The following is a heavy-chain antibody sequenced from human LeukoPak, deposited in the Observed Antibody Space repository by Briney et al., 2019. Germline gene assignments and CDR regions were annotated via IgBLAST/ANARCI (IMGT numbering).Heavy chain of an antibody. V-gene: IGHV3-48*03. D-gene: IGHD6-13*01. J-gene: IGHJ4*02. Sequence: GGSLRLSCAASGFTFSSYEMNWVRQAPGKGLEWVSYISSSGSTIYYADSVKGRFTISRDNAKNSLYLQMNSPRAEDTAVYYCASSLAAAATDYWGQGTLVTVSS. CDR1: GFTFSSYE. CDR2: ISSSGSTI. CDR3: ASSLAAAATDY.